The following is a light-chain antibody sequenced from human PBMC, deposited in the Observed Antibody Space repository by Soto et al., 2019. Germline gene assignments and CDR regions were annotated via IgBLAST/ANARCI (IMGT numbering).Light chain of an antibody. V-gene: IGKV3-20*01. CDR1: QSVGNDY. Sequence: EIVLTQSPGTLSLSPGKRATLSCRASQSVGNDYIAWYQQKPGQAPRLLIYGASSRATGIPDRFSGSGSWTDFPLTISRLEPEDFAVYCCQQYDSSPQTFGPWTKVEI. CDR2: GAS. CDR3: QQYDSSPQT. J-gene: IGKJ1*01.